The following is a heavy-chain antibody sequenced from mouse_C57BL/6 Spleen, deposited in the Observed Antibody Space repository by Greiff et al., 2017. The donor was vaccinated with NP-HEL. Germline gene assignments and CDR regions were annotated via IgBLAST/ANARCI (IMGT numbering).Heavy chain of an antibody. CDR3: ARRGYGSSYDAMDY. V-gene: IGHV5-6*01. CDR2: ISSGGSYT. J-gene: IGHJ4*01. Sequence: EVQRVESGGDLVKPGGSLKLSCAASGFTFSSYGMSWVRQTPDKRLEWVATISSGGSYTYYPDSVKGRFTISRDNAKNTLYLQMSSLKSEDTAMYYCARRGYGSSYDAMDYWGQGTSVTVSS. CDR1: GFTFSSYG. D-gene: IGHD1-1*01.